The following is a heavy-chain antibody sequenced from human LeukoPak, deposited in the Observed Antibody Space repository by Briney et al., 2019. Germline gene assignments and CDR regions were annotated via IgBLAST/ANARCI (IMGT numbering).Heavy chain of an antibody. CDR3: ARGAFQWLAYDY. J-gene: IGHJ4*02. Sequence: SETLSLTCTVSGGSISSYYWSWIRQPPGKGLEWIGYIYTSGSTNYNPSLKSRVTISVDTSKNQFSLKLSSVTAADTAVYYCARGAFQWLAYDYWGQGTLVTVSS. D-gene: IGHD6-19*01. V-gene: IGHV4-4*09. CDR2: IYTSGST. CDR1: GGSISSYY.